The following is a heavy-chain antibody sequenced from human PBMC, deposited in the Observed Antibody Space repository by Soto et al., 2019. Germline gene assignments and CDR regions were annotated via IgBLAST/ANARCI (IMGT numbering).Heavy chain of an antibody. J-gene: IGHJ6*02. Sequence: PGESLKISCKGSGYSFTSYWIGWVRQMPGKGLEWMGIIYPGDSDTRYSPSFQGQVTISADKSISTAYLQLSSLKASDTAMYYCARERNEYSSSSGLYPNYYYYGMDVWGQGTTVTVSS. CDR1: GYSFTSYW. CDR3: ARERNEYSSSSGLYPNYYYYGMDV. D-gene: IGHD6-6*01. V-gene: IGHV5-51*01. CDR2: IYPGDSDT.